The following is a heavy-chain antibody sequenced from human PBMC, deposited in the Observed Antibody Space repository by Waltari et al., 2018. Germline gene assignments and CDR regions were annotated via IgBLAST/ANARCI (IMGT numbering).Heavy chain of an antibody. Sequence: QVQLQQWGAGLLKPSETLSLTCAVYGGSFSGYYWSWIRQPPGKGLEWIGEINHSGSPNYNPSLKRRVTISVATSKNQFSLKLSSVTAADTAVYYCARGPTTVTYLYWFDPWGQGTLVTVSS. V-gene: IGHV4-34*01. CDR1: GGSFSGYY. D-gene: IGHD4-17*01. CDR2: INHSGSP. J-gene: IGHJ5*02. CDR3: ARGPTTVTYLYWFDP.